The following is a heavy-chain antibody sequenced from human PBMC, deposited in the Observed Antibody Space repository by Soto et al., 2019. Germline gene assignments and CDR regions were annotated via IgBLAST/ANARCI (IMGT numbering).Heavy chain of an antibody. V-gene: IGHV2-5*02. D-gene: IGHD5-12*01. CDR2: SYWDEDK. Sequence: QITLKESGPALVKPTQTLTFTCTFSGFSLSTRGVAVGWFRQPPGKALEWLALSYWDEDKWYSPPQKSSPTIAGDTTKTQVVLTTTHMDPVHTAIDYFAHRPRGSASDVDYWGQGHLVTLS. J-gene: IGHJ4*02. CDR1: GFSLSTRGVA. CDR3: AHRPRGSASDVDY.